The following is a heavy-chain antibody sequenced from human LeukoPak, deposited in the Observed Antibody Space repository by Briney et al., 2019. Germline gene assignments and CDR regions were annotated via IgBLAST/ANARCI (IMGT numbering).Heavy chain of an antibody. CDR3: AKETDYNYIYYFDY. CDR1: GFTFSSYA. J-gene: IGHJ4*02. V-gene: IGHV3-23*01. D-gene: IGHD5-24*01. Sequence: GGSLRLSCAASGFTFSSYAMSWVCQAPGKGLEWVSGISGSGASTYYADSVKGRFTISRDNSKNTLYLQMNSLRAEDTAVYSCAKETDYNYIYYFDYWGQGTLVTVSS. CDR2: ISGSGAST.